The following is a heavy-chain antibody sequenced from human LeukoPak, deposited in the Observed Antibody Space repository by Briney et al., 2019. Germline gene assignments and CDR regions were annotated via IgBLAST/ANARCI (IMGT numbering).Heavy chain of an antibody. J-gene: IGHJ3*02. Sequence: PSETLSLTCAVYGGSFSGYYWSWIRQPPGKGLEWIGEINHSGSTNYNPSLKSRVTISVDTSKNQFSLKLSSVTAADTAVYYCAITKVAAAGPSDAFDIWGQGTMVTVSS. V-gene: IGHV4-34*01. CDR3: AITKVAAAGPSDAFDI. D-gene: IGHD6-13*01. CDR2: INHSGST. CDR1: GGSFSGYY.